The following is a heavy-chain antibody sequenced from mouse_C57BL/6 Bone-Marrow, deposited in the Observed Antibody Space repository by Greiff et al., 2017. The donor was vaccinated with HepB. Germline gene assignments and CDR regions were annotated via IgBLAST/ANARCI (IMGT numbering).Heavy chain of an antibody. J-gene: IGHJ1*03. CDR3: AREGANWDWYFDV. V-gene: IGHV5-15*01. CDR2: ISTLAYSI. D-gene: IGHD4-1*01. CDR1: GFTFSDYG. Sequence: EVTLVESGGGLVQPGGSLKLSCAASGFTFSDYGMAWVRQASRKGPEWVAFISTLAYSIYYADTVTGRFTISRENAKNNLYLEMYSLRSEDTTMYYCAREGANWDWYFDVWGTGTTVTVSS.